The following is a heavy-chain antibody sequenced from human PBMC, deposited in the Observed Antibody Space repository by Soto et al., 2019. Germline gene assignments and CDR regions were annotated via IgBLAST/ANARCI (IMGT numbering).Heavy chain of an antibody. CDR3: ATRGYYDILTGYQYYFYD. CDR1: GYTFTSYD. J-gene: IGHJ4*02. CDR2: MNPNSGNT. V-gene: IGHV1-8*01. Sequence: ASVKVSCKASGYTFTSYDINWVRQATGQGLEWMGWMNPNSGNTGYAQKFQGRVTMTRNTSISTAYMELSSLRSEDTAVYYCATRGYYDILTGYQYYFYDWGQGTLVTVSS. D-gene: IGHD3-9*01.